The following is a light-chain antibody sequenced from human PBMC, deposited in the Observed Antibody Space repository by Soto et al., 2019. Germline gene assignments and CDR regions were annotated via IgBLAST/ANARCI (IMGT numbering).Light chain of an antibody. J-gene: IGLJ3*02. Sequence: SYELTQPPSVSLAPGQTARITCGGNNIGSKSVHWYQQKPGQAPVVVVYDDSDRPSGIPERFSGSNSGNTAALTISRVEAGDEADYYCQVWDSSNDHEEWVFGGWTKLTVL. CDR2: DDS. V-gene: IGLV3-21*02. CDR1: NIGSKS. CDR3: QVWDSSNDHEEWV.